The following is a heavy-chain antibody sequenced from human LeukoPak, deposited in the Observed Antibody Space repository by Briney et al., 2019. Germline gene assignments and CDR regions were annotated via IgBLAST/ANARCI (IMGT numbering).Heavy chain of an antibody. CDR1: GGSISSSNW. Sequence: SGTLSLTCAVSGGSISSSNWWSWVRQPPGKGLEWIGEIYHSGSTNYNPSLKNRVTISVDKSKNQFSLKLSSVTAADTAVYYCARVIAVAGYSMDVWGQGTTVTVSS. CDR3: ARVIAVAGYSMDV. D-gene: IGHD6-19*01. J-gene: IGHJ6*02. V-gene: IGHV4-4*02. CDR2: IYHSGST.